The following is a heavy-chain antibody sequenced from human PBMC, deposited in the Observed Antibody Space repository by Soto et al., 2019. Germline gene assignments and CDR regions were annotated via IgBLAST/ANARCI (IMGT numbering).Heavy chain of an antibody. J-gene: IGHJ5*02. CDR1: SGSFRRSNG. CDR3: ARSVTGARGWFDP. V-gene: IGHV4-4*02. D-gene: IGHD2-21*02. Sequence: GQLQESGPGLVNPSGTLSLTCGVSSGSFRRSNGWSWVRQPPGKGLEWIGEIYQSGSTTYTPSLKSRVTISLDKSKNQFSLNLTSVTAADTAVYYCARSVTGARGWFDPWGQGTLVTVSS. CDR2: IYQSGST.